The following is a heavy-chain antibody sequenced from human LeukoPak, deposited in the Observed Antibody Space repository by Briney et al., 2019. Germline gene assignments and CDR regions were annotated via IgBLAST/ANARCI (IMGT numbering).Heavy chain of an antibody. CDR2: IYYSGST. D-gene: IGHD3-3*01. CDR1: GGSVSSGSYY. J-gene: IGHJ5*02. Sequence: SETLSLTCIVSGGSVSSGSYYWSWIRQPPGKGLEWIGYIYYSGSTNYNPSLKSRVTMSLDTSKKQFSLKLSSVTAADTAVYYCARDFLSDFWSGYYRNHWFDPWGQGTLVTVSS. V-gene: IGHV4-61*01. CDR3: ARDFLSDFWSGYYRNHWFDP.